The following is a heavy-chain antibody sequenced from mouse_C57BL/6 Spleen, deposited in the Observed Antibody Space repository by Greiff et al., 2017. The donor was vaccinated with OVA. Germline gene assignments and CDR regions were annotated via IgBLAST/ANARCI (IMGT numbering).Heavy chain of an antibody. Sequence: QVQLQQPGAELVKPGASVKPSCKASGYTFTSYWMHWVKQRPGRGLEWIGRIDPNSGGTKYNEKFKSKATLTVDKPSSTAYMQLSSLTSEDAAVYYCARAGTTVVAEGFADWGQGTLVTVSA. V-gene: IGHV1-72*01. D-gene: IGHD1-1*01. CDR3: ARAGTTVVAEGFAD. CDR2: IDPNSGGT. CDR1: GYTFTSYW. J-gene: IGHJ3*01.